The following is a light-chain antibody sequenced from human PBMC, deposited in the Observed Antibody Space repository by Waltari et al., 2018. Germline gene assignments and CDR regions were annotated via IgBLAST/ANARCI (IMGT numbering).Light chain of an antibody. CDR1: QSIADW. V-gene: IGKV1-5*03. J-gene: IGKJ2*01. CDR2: KAS. Sequence: DIHLTQSPSTLSASVGDRVTITCRASQSIADWLAWYQQKPRKAPKLLIYKASSVDMGVPSRFSGSGSGTEFTLTISSLQPDDFATYHCQQYASYPYTFGQGTKLEIK. CDR3: QQYASYPYT.